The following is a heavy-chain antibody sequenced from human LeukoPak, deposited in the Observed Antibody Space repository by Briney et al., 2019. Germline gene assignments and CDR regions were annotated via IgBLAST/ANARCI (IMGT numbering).Heavy chain of an antibody. Sequence: PSETLSLTCTVSGGSISSTSYYWGWIRQPPGKGLEWIGTIDYSGSTYYNPSLGSRVTISVDMSKNQFSLKLRSVTAADTAVYYCARHTIPGPACHYYYMDVWGKGTTVTVSS. CDR2: IDYSGST. J-gene: IGHJ6*03. V-gene: IGHV4-39*01. CDR3: ARHTIPGPACHYYYMDV. CDR1: GGSISSTSYY. D-gene: IGHD2-2*01.